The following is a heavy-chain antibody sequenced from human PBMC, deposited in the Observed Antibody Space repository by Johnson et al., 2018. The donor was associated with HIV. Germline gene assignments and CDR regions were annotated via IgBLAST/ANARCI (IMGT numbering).Heavy chain of an antibody. CDR2: ISYDGNNK. CDR3: ARGLGSYSSGYPMLDAFDI. J-gene: IGHJ3*02. Sequence: QVQLVESGGGVVQPGRSLRLSCAASGFTFSAYAVHWVRQAPGKGLEWVAAISYDGNNKYYADSVKGQFTISRDNSKNTLYLQMNSLRAGDTAVYYCARGLGSYSSGYPMLDAFDIWGQGTMVTVSS. V-gene: IGHV3-30*14. D-gene: IGHD3-22*01. CDR1: GFTFSAYA.